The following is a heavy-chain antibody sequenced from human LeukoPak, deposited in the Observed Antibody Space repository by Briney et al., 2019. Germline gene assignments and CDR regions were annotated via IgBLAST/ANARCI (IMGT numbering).Heavy chain of an antibody. CDR2: INPNSGGT. V-gene: IGHV1-2*06. D-gene: IGHD6-13*01. CDR3: ARDATTYSSSRGTLDY. Sequence: ASVKVSCKASGYTFTGYYMHWVRQAPGQGLEWMGRINPNSGGTNYAQKFQGRVTMTRDTSISTAYMELSRLRSDDTAVYCCARDATTYSSSRGTLDYWGQGTLVTVSS. CDR1: GYTFTGYY. J-gene: IGHJ4*02.